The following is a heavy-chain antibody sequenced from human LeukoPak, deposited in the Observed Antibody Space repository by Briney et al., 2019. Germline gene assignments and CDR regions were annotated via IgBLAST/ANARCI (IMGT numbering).Heavy chain of an antibody. V-gene: IGHV3-11*04. D-gene: IGHD6-19*01. CDR1: GFTFSDYY. CDR3: ASGSWYSSGWYWGDY. Sequence: GGSLRLSCAASGFTFSDYYMSWIRQAPGKGLEWVSYISSGGRTIYYADSVKGRFTMSRDNAKNSLYLQMNSLRAEDTAVYYCASGSWYSSGWYWGDYWGQGTLVTVSS. CDR2: ISSGGRTI. J-gene: IGHJ4*02.